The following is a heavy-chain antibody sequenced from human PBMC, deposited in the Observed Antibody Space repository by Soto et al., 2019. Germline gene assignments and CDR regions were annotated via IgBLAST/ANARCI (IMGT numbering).Heavy chain of an antibody. CDR1: GYTFTAYP. Sequence: ASVKVSCKASGYTFTAYPMHWVRQAPGQRLEWMGWINAGNGNTKYSQKFQGRVTITRDTSASTAYMELSSLRSEDTAVYYCARVPYYYDSPHFDYWGQGTLVTVSS. D-gene: IGHD3-22*01. V-gene: IGHV1-3*01. CDR3: ARVPYYYDSPHFDY. J-gene: IGHJ4*02. CDR2: INAGNGNT.